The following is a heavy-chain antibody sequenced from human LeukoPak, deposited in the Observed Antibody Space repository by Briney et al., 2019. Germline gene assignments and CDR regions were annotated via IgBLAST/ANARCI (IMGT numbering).Heavy chain of an antibody. Sequence: PSETLSLTCTVSGASISSHYWSWIRQPAGKGLEWIGRIYATGSTNYNPSLESRVTMSVDTSKNHLSLKVTSVTAADTAVYYCAREFSTNWFDPWGQGTLVTVSS. CDR1: GASISSHY. CDR3: AREFSTNWFDP. V-gene: IGHV4-4*07. J-gene: IGHJ5*02. CDR2: IYATGST.